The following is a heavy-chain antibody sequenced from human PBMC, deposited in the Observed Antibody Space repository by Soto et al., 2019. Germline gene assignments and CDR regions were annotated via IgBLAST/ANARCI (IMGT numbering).Heavy chain of an antibody. D-gene: IGHD3-9*01. CDR1: GFTFSSYE. Sequence: EVQLVESGGGLVQPGGSLRLSCAASGFTFSSYEMNWVRQAPGKGLEWVSYISSSGSTIYYADSVKGRFTISRDNAKNSLYLQMNSLRAEDTTVYYCARPDRPDYDILTGYLYWGQGTLVTVSS. J-gene: IGHJ4*02. CDR3: ARPDRPDYDILTGYLY. V-gene: IGHV3-48*03. CDR2: ISSSGSTI.